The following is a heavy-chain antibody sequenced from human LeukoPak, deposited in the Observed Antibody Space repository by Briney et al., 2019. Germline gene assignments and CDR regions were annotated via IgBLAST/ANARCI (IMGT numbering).Heavy chain of an antibody. Sequence: PGGSLRLSCAASGFTFSSYAMSWVRQAPGKGLEWDSAISGSGGSTYCADSVKGRFTISRDNSKNTLYLQMNSLRAEDTAVYYCAKDSRRYSSSSGAFDIWGQGTMVTVSS. CDR1: GFTFSSYA. D-gene: IGHD6-6*01. CDR2: ISGSGGST. CDR3: AKDSRRYSSSSGAFDI. V-gene: IGHV3-23*01. J-gene: IGHJ3*02.